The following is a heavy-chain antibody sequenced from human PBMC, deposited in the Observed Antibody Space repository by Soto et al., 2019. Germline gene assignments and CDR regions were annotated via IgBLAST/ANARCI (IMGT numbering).Heavy chain of an antibody. CDR2: IYYSGST. Sequence: PSETLSLTCTVSGGSIISYYCSLIRHPPFKGLEWIGYIYYSGSTNYNPSLKSRVTISVDTSKNQFSLKLSSVTAADTAVYYCARDLRTDRYYYYYGMDVWGQGTTVTVSS. D-gene: IGHD3-9*01. V-gene: IGHV4-59*01. CDR3: ARDLRTDRYYYYYGMDV. J-gene: IGHJ6*02. CDR1: GGSIISYY.